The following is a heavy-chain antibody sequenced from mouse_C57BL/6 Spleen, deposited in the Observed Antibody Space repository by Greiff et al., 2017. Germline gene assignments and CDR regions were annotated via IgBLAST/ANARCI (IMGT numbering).Heavy chain of an antibody. CDR2: IDPSDSYT. CDR3: ARWLRVLSDY. D-gene: IGHD2-2*01. V-gene: IGHV1-50*01. Sequence: QVQLQQPGAELVKPGASVKLSCKASGYTFTSYWMQWVKQRPGQGLEWIGEIDPSDSYTNYNQKFKGKATLTVDTSSSTAYMQLSSLTSEDSAVYYCARWLRVLSDYWGQGTTLTVSS. J-gene: IGHJ2*01. CDR1: GYTFTSYW.